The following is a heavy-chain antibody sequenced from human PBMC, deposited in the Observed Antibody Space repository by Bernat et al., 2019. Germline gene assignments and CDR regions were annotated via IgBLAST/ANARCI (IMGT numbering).Heavy chain of an antibody. D-gene: IGHD2-15*01. Sequence: EVQLVESGGGLVQPGGSLRLSCASSGFAFHTYWMSWVRQGPGKGLEWVANIKYDGSKKYYVDSVKGRFTISRDNTDNTLLLQMSSLRADDTAVYYCARTYCNGDACPLFFDSWGQGILVSVSS. CDR1: GFAFHTYW. J-gene: IGHJ4*02. CDR3: ARTYCNGDACPLFFDS. CDR2: IKYDGSKK. V-gene: IGHV3-7*03.